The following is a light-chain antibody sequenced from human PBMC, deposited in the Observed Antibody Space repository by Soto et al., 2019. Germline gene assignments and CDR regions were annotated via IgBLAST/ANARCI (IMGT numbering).Light chain of an antibody. V-gene: IGKV3-20*01. CDR3: QQYGSSGT. J-gene: IGKJ1*01. Sequence: EIVFTQSPGTLSLSPGERATLSCRASQSVRNNYLAWSQQKPGQAPRLLIYGASNRATGIPDRFSGSGSGTDFTLTISRLEPEDFAVYYCQQYGSSGTFGQGTKVDIK. CDR1: QSVRNNY. CDR2: GAS.